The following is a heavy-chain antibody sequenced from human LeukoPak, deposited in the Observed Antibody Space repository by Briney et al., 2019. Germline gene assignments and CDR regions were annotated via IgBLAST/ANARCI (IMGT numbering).Heavy chain of an antibody. CDR2: IKQDGSEK. CDR3: ASRPEKYSYGPNWFDP. V-gene: IGHV3-7*01. Sequence: GGSLRLSCAASGFTFSSYWMSLVRQAPGKGLEWVANIKQDGSEKYYVDSVKGRFTISRDNAKNSLYLQMNSLRAEDTAVYYCASRPEKYSYGPNWFDPWGQGTLVTVSS. CDR1: GFTFSSYW. J-gene: IGHJ5*02. D-gene: IGHD5-18*01.